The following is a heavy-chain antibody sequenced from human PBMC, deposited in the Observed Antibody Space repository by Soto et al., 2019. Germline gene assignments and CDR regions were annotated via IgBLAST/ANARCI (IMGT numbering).Heavy chain of an antibody. CDR3: ARERSLGSAPIADRPLHY. CDR1: GGTFGTSA. D-gene: IGHD6-6*01. Sequence: SVKVSCKASGGTFGTSAISWVRQAPGQGLDWMGAVIPVFGTANYAQRFQGRVTITADESTSTAYMELSSLRSEDTALYYCARERSLGSAPIADRPLHYLGQRIPVSLSS. CDR2: VIPVFGTA. J-gene: IGHJ4*02. V-gene: IGHV1-69*13.